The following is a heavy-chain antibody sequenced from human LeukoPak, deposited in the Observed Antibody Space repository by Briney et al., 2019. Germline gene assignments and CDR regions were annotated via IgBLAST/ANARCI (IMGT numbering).Heavy chain of an antibody. CDR3: ATVGATNFDH. J-gene: IGHJ4*02. CDR1: GYTFTDYY. D-gene: IGHD1-26*01. CDR2: INPNSGGT. Sequence: ASVKVSCKSSGYTFTDYYMHWVRPAPGQGLAWLGWINPNSGGTSYAQKFQGRVTMTRDTSISTAYMEVSRLRSDDTAVYYCATVGATNFDHGGQGCLVTASS. V-gene: IGHV1-2*02.